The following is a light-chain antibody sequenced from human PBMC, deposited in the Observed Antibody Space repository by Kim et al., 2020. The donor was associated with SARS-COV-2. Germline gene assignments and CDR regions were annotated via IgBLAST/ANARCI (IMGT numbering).Light chain of an antibody. Sequence: QSALTQPPSASGSPGQSVTISCTGTSSDVGSYNYVSWYQQHPGKAPKIIIFEVNKRPSGVPDRFSGSKSGNTASLTVSGLQAEDEAEYYCSSYADNNDRLFGTGTKVTVL. CDR3: SSYADNNDRL. V-gene: IGLV2-8*01. CDR2: EVN. J-gene: IGLJ1*01. CDR1: SSDVGSYNY.